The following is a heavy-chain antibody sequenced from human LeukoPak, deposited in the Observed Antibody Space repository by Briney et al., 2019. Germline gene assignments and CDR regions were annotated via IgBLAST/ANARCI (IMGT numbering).Heavy chain of an antibody. CDR2: ISSSGSTI. V-gene: IGHV3-11*04. D-gene: IGHD3-22*01. CDR1: GFTFSDYY. CDR3: AREDHRSSGYYWVDY. J-gene: IGHJ4*02. Sequence: GGSLRLSCAASGFTFSDYYMSWIRQAPGKGLEWVSYISSSGSTIYYADSVKGRFTISRDNAKNSLYLQMNSLRAEDTAVYYCAREDHRSSGYYWVDYWGQGTLVTVSS.